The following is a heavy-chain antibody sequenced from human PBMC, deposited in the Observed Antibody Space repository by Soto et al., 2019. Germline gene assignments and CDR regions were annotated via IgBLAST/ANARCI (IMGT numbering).Heavy chain of an antibody. Sequence: SVKVSCKXSGGTFSSYAISWVRQAPGQGLEWMGGIIPIFGTANYAQKFQGRVTITADESTSTAYMELSSLRSEDTAVYYCARGRLLWFGELLSQARDGMDVWGQGTTVTVS. D-gene: IGHD3-10*01. V-gene: IGHV1-69*13. J-gene: IGHJ6*02. CDR3: ARGRLLWFGELLSQARDGMDV. CDR2: IIPIFGTA. CDR1: GGTFSSYA.